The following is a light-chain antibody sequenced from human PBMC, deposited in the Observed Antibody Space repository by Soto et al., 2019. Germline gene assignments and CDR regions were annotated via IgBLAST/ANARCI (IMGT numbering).Light chain of an antibody. CDR1: QSINTY. CDR3: QESYSTLWGT. J-gene: IGKJ1*01. V-gene: IGKV1-39*01. CDR2: GAS. Sequence: DIQMTQSPSSLSASVGDTVTITCRTSQSINTYLNWYQQKPGKAPKVLIYGASSLQSGVPLRFSGSGSGTDFTLTISSLQPEDFATYYCQESYSTLWGTCGQGTKVDIK.